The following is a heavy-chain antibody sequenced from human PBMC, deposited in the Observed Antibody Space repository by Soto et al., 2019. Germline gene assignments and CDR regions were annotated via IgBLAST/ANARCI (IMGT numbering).Heavy chain of an antibody. V-gene: IGHV1-18*01. Sequence: GASVKVSCKASGYTFTSYGISWVRQAPGQGLEWMGWISAYNGNTNHAQKLQGRVTMTTDTSTSTAYMELRSLRSDDTAVYYCALHTAMGPFDYWGQGTLVTSPQ. J-gene: IGHJ4*02. CDR1: GYTFTSYG. D-gene: IGHD5-18*01. CDR2: ISAYNGNT. CDR3: ALHTAMGPFDY.